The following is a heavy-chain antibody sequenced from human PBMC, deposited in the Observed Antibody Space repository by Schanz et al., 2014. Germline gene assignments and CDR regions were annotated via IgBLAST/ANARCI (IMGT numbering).Heavy chain of an antibody. CDR2: ITDSGGST. J-gene: IGHJ3*02. D-gene: IGHD1-26*01. Sequence: QLVESGGDVVQPGGSLRLSCAASGFTFSSYAMSWVRQAPGKGLEWVSAITDSGGSTYYADSVKGRFTISRDNSKNTLYLQMNSLRAEDSAVYYCAKVGPYSGSLGAFDIWGQGTMVTVSS. CDR3: AKVGPYSGSLGAFDI. V-gene: IGHV3-23*04. CDR1: GFTFSSYA.